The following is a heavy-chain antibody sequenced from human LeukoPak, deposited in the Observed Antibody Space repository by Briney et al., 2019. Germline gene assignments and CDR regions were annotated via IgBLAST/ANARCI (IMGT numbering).Heavy chain of an antibody. CDR2: ISHDSAII. D-gene: IGHD3-9*01. J-gene: IGHJ4*02. CDR1: GFTFSRDS. Sequence: PGGSLRLSCAASGFTFSRDSMNWVRQAPGKGLEWISYISHDSAIIYYADSVKGRFTISRDNAKNSLYLQMNSLRAEDTAVYYCARDRSHHYDILTGYDYWGQGTLVTVSS. CDR3: ARDRSHHYDILTGYDY. V-gene: IGHV3-21*05.